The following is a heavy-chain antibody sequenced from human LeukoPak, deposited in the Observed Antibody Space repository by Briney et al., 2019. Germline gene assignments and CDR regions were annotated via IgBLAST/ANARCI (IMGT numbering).Heavy chain of an antibody. Sequence: SETLSLTCTVSGGSISSSSYYWGWIRQPPGEGLEWIGSVYYFGNTYYSPSLKSRVTISVDTSKNQFSLRLSSVTAADTAVYYCARHHNIVIVPTARGFDCWGQGTLVTVSS. D-gene: IGHD2-2*01. V-gene: IGHV4-39*01. CDR1: GGSISSSSYY. J-gene: IGHJ4*02. CDR3: ARHHNIVIVPTARGFDC. CDR2: VYYFGNT.